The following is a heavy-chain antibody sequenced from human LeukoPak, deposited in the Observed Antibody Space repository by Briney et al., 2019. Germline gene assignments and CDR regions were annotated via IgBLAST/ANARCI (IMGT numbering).Heavy chain of an antibody. Sequence: SQTLSLTCTVSGGSISSGDYYWSWIRQPPGKGLEWIGYIYYSGSTYYNPSLKGRVTISVATSNNQFSLRLSSVTAADTAVYYCARGILRGYSYGPLDYWGQGTLVTVSS. V-gene: IGHV4-30-4*01. J-gene: IGHJ4*02. CDR1: GGSISSGDYY. CDR2: IYYSGST. CDR3: ARGILRGYSYGPLDY. D-gene: IGHD5-18*01.